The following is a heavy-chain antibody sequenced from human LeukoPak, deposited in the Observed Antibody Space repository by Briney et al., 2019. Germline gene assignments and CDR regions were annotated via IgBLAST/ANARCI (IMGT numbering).Heavy chain of an antibody. CDR3: ARDGEIAVAGTWDY. J-gene: IGHJ4*02. V-gene: IGHV3-21*01. Sequence: GGSLRLSCAASGFTFSSYSMNWVRQAPGKGLEWVSSISSSSSYIYYADSVKGRFTISRDNAKNSLYLQMNSLGAEDTAVYYCARDGEIAVAGTWDYWGQGTLVTVSS. CDR1: GFTFSSYS. CDR2: ISSSSSYI. D-gene: IGHD6-19*01.